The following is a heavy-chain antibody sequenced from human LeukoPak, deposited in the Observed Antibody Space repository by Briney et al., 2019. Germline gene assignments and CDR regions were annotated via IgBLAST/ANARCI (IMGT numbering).Heavy chain of an antibody. V-gene: IGHV4-59*01. J-gene: IGHJ5*02. D-gene: IGHD2-15*01. CDR2: IYYSGST. CDR3: AREPYCSGGSCYSP. CDR1: GSSISSYY. Sequence: SETLSLTCTVSGSSISSYYWSWIRQPPGKGLEWIGYIYYSGSTNYNPSLKSRVTISVDTSKNQFSLKLSSVTAADTAVYYCAREPYCSGGSCYSPWGQGTLVTVSS.